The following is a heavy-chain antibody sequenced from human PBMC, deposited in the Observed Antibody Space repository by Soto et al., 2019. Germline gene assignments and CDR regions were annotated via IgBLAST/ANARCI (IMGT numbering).Heavy chain of an antibody. CDR2: INPSGGST. V-gene: IGHV1-46*01. Sequence: ASGKVSCKASGYTFTSYYMHWVRQAPGQGLEWMGAINPSGGSTTHAQKFKGRVTMTRDTSTSTVYMELSSLRSEDTAVYYCARDPFSSPDSVGGYYGMGVWGQGTTVTVSS. J-gene: IGHJ6*02. CDR1: GYTFTSYY. CDR3: ARDPFSSPDSVGGYYGMGV. D-gene: IGHD1-26*01.